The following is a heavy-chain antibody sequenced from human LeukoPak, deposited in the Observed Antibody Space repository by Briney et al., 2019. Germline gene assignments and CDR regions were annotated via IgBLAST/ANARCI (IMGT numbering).Heavy chain of an antibody. Sequence: PGGSLRLSCVASGFTFDEFAMYWVRQVPGKGREGVSYISWDSENIGYADSVKGRFTISRDNAKNSLYLQMNSLRVEDTALYYCAKVHRDYGDYYGMDAWGQGTTVTVSS. J-gene: IGHJ6*02. V-gene: IGHV3-9*01. D-gene: IGHD4-17*01. CDR1: GFTFDEFA. CDR2: ISWDSENI. CDR3: AKVHRDYGDYYGMDA.